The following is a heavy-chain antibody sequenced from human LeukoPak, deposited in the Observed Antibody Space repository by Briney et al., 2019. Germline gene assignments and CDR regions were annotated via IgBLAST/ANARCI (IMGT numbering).Heavy chain of an antibody. CDR1: GDSISSDYY. D-gene: IGHD5-24*01. J-gene: IGHJ1*01. Sequence: HPSETLSLTCGVSGDSISSDYYWAWIRQPPGKGLEWIESIYHSGSTYYNPSLKSRDTISVDTSKNQFSLKVRSVTAADTAVYYCARRHREAYNLQHWGQGTLVTVYS. V-gene: IGHV4-38-2*01. CDR2: IYHSGST. CDR3: ARRHREAYNLQH.